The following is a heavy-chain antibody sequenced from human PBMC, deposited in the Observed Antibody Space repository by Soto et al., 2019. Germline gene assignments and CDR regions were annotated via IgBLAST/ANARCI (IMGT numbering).Heavy chain of an antibody. CDR2: ISYDGSNK. V-gene: IGHV3-30-3*01. Sequence: QVQLVESGGGVVQPGRSLRLSCAASGFTFSSYAMHWVRQAPGKGLEWVAVISYDGSNKYYADSVKGRFTISRDNSKNTLYPQMNSLRADDTAVYYCASTLDVWGQGTTVTVSS. CDR3: ASTLDV. J-gene: IGHJ6*02. CDR1: GFTFSSYA.